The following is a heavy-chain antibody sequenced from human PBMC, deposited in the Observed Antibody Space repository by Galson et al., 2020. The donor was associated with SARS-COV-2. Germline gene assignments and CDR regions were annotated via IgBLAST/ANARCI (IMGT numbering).Heavy chain of an antibody. CDR2: ISYDGSNK. CDR1: GFTFSSYA. D-gene: IGHD6-13*01. J-gene: IGHJ3*02. V-gene: IGHV3-30*04. Sequence: GGSLRLSCAASGFTFSSYAMHWVRQAPGKGLEWVAVISYDGSNKYYADSVKGRFTISRDNSKNTLYLQMNSLRAEDTAVYYCARGPGAAASYAFDIWGQGTMVTVSS. CDR3: ARGPGAAASYAFDI.